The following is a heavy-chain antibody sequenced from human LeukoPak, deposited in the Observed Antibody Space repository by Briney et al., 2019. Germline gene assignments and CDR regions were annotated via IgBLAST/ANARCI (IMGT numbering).Heavy chain of an antibody. V-gene: IGHV1-2*02. D-gene: IGHD2-2*01. Sequence: ASVKVSCKASGYTFTGYYMHWVRQAPGQGLEWMGWINPNSGGTNYAQKFQGRVTMTRDTSISTAYMELSRPRSDDTAVYYCARFPGVGYCSSTSCYRDAFDIWGQGTMVTVSS. CDR3: ARFPGVGYCSSTSCYRDAFDI. J-gene: IGHJ3*02. CDR2: INPNSGGT. CDR1: GYTFTGYY.